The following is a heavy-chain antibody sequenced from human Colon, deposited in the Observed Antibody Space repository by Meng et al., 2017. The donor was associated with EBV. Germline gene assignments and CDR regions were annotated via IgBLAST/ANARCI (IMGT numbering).Heavy chain of an antibody. CDR2: IHHSGSA. J-gene: IGHJ4*02. D-gene: IGHD2-21*01. Sequence: QVPLQESGPGLVGPSPTLSLTCTVSGGSMSSGNYYWSWIRQPPGKGLEWIGYIHHSGSAYYNPSLKSRVSISVDTSKSQFPLNLNSMTAADTAVYYCASFDHIPRRNYFDYWGQGTLVTVSS. CDR1: GGSMSSGNYY. V-gene: IGHV4-30-4*01. CDR3: ASFDHIPRRNYFDY.